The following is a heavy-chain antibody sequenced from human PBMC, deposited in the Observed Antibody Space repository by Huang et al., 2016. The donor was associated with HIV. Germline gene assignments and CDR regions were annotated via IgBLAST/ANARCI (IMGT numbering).Heavy chain of an antibody. D-gene: IGHD3-10*01. Sequence: QVQLQESGPGLVKPSQTLSLTCTVSGDSIGSGGHYWSWIRQPPGKGLEGIGFIYYSGSTYHNTSLKSRVTISVDTSKNQFSLKLSSVTAADTAVYFCSRALYYHGSGSYSDYWGRGTLVTVSS. CDR3: SRALYYHGSGSYSDY. CDR1: GDSIGSGGHY. J-gene: IGHJ4*02. CDR2: IYYSGST. V-gene: IGHV4-30-4*08.